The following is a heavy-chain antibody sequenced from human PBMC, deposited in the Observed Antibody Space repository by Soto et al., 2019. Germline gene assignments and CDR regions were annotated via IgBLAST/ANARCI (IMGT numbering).Heavy chain of an antibody. Sequence: SETLSLTCTVSGGSVSSGSYYWSWIRQPPGKGLEWIGYIYYSGSTNYNPSLKSRVTISVDTSKNQFSLKLSSVAAADTAVYYCARGDDTAMVMENWFDPWGQGTLVTVSS. CDR3: ARGDDTAMVMENWFDP. V-gene: IGHV4-61*01. J-gene: IGHJ5*02. D-gene: IGHD5-18*01. CDR1: GGSVSSGSYY. CDR2: IYYSGST.